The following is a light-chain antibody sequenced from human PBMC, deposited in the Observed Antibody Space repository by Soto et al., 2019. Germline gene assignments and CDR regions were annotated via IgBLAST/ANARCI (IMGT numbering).Light chain of an antibody. CDR2: AAS. Sequence: IQLTHSPSSLSASVGDRVTITCRASQGISSYLAWYQQKPGKAPKLLIYAASTLQSGVPSRFSGSGSGTDFTLTISSLQPEDFATYYCQQLNSHPRTFGQGTKVDIK. CDR3: QQLNSHPRT. CDR1: QGISSY. V-gene: IGKV1-9*01. J-gene: IGKJ1*01.